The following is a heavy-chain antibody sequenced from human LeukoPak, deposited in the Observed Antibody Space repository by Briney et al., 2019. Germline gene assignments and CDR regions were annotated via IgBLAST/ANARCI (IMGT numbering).Heavy chain of an antibody. CDR3: AKIPFNDILYYFDY. CDR1: GFNFSSYA. V-gene: IGHV3-23*01. J-gene: IGHJ4*02. Sequence: GGSLRLPCTASGFNFSSYAMTWVRQAPGKGLEWVSAISGSGDSTYYVDSVEGRFTISRDNSKNTLYLQMNSLRAEDTAVYYCAKIPFNDILYYFDYWGQGTLVTVSS. D-gene: IGHD3-9*01. CDR2: ISGSGDST.